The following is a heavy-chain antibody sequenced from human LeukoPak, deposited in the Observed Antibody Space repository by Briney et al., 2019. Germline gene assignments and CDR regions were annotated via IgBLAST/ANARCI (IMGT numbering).Heavy chain of an antibody. V-gene: IGHV3-9*01. CDR2: ISWNSGSI. CDR3: AKDKAPLYSGYDWDLDF. J-gene: IGHJ4*02. Sequence: PGGSLRLSCAASGFTFHQYAIHWVRQVPGKGLEWVSGISWNSGSIGYADSVRGRFTISRDNAQNSVYLQMNSPRAEDTALYYCAKDKAPLYSGYDWDLDFWGQGTLVIVSS. CDR1: GFTFHQYA. D-gene: IGHD5-12*01.